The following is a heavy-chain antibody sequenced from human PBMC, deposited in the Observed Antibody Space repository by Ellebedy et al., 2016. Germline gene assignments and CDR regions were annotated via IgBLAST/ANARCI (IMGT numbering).Heavy chain of an antibody. CDR3: AKDLERGLEWSQSAFDY. J-gene: IGHJ4*02. CDR1: GFTFADYA. D-gene: IGHD3-3*01. Sequence: GGSLRLXCAASGFTFADYAMHWVRRVPGKGLEWVSGITWNSDRVAYADSVKGRFTISRDNAKKSLYLQMNSLRPADTALYYCAKDLERGLEWSQSAFDYWGQGTLVTVSS. V-gene: IGHV3-9*01. CDR2: ITWNSDRV.